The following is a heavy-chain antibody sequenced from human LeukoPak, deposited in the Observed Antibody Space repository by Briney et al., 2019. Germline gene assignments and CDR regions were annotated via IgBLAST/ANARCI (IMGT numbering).Heavy chain of an antibody. CDR1: GFTFDDYA. D-gene: IGHD2-2*01. Sequence: GRSLRLSCAASGFTFDDYAMHWVRQAPGKGLEWVSTINWNSGGIGYAESVKGRFTISRDNAKNSLYLHLNSLRPEDTALYYCVKDVVPVSRSGFDHWGQGTLVTVSS. CDR2: INWNSGGI. V-gene: IGHV3-9*01. CDR3: VKDVVPVSRSGFDH. J-gene: IGHJ4*02.